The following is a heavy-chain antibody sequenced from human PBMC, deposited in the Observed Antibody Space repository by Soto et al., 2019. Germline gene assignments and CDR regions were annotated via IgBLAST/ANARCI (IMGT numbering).Heavy chain of an antibody. Sequence: LRLSCAAASGFTFSDYSMNWVRQAPGKGLEWVSYISSSSSPIYYADSVKGRFTISRDNAKNSLYLQMNSLRDEDTALYYCARGVAVSGTLYYYYGMDVWGQGTTVTVSS. CDR2: ISSSSSPI. CDR3: ARGVAVSGTLYYYYGMDV. CDR1: GFTFSDYS. D-gene: IGHD6-19*01. J-gene: IGHJ6*02. V-gene: IGHV3-48*02.